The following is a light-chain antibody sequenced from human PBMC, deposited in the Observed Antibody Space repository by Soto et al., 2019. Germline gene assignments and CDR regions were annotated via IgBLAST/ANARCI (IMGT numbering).Light chain of an antibody. J-gene: IGLJ2*01. CDR1: SGHSSYA. CDR3: QTWDTDIVV. V-gene: IGLV4-69*01. Sequence: QSVLTQSPSASASLGASVKLTCTLSSGHSSYAIAWHQQQPEKGPRYLMKLNSDGSHSKGDGIPDRFSGSSSGAERYLTISSLQSEDEADYYCQTWDTDIVVFGGGTKLTVL. CDR2: LNSDGSH.